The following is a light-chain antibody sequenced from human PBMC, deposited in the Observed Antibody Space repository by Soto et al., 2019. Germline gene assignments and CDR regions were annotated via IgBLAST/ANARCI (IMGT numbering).Light chain of an antibody. CDR3: QQYNNWPTSIT. CDR1: QSVSSN. Sequence: IVSTQSPATLSVSPGERATLSCRASQSVSSNLAWYQQKPGQAPRLLIYGASTRATGIPARFSGSGSGTEFTLTISSLQSEDFAVYYCQQYNNWPTSITFGQGTRLE. V-gene: IGKV3-15*01. CDR2: GAS. J-gene: IGKJ5*01.